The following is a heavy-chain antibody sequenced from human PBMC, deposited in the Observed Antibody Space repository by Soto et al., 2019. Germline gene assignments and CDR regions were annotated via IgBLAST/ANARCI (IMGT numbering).Heavy chain of an antibody. Sequence: VQLLESGGGLVQPGGSLRLSCVGSGFSFRKYAMNWVRQAPGKGLEWVAVIPNTENKKYYADSVKGRFTISRDNSQNTLFLQMDSLMSEDTAVYYCARTAGGRVRGALDIWGQGTMVTVS. D-gene: IGHD6-13*01. CDR1: GFSFRKYA. CDR3: ARTAGGRVRGALDI. CDR2: IPNTENKK. V-gene: IGHV3-30-3*01. J-gene: IGHJ3*02.